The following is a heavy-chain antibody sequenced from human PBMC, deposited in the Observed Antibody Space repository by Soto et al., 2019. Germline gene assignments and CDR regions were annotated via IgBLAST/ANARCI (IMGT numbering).Heavy chain of an antibody. CDR3: AHSPAPRVYFHN. V-gene: IGHV2-5*02. D-gene: IGHD3-10*01. J-gene: IGHJ1*01. CDR2: IYWDDGK. CDR1: GFSLNTGGVT. Sequence: VSGPTLVNPTQTLTLTCVFSGFSLNTGGVTVGWIRQPPGKALEWVALIYWDDGKRYSPSLKSRLTITKETSRNQVVLTMTNVDPEDTATYFCAHSPAPRVYFHNWGEGTLVTVSS.